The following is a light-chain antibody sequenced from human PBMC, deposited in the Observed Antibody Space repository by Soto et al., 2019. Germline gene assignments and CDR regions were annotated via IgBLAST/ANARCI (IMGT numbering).Light chain of an antibody. CDR3: SSYTTSNTRQIV. CDR1: SSDVGGYNY. Sequence: QSALTQPASASGSPGQSITISCTGTSSDVGGYNYVSWYQHHPGKAPKLMIFDVSNWPSGVSNRFSGSKSGNTASLTISGLQPEDEADYYCSSYTTSNTRQIVFGTGTKSPS. CDR2: DVS. V-gene: IGLV2-14*03. J-gene: IGLJ1*01.